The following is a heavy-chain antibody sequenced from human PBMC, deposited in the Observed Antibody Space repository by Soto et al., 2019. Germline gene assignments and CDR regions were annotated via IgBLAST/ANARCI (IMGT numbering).Heavy chain of an antibody. Sequence: SETLSLTCTVSGGSISSGDYYWSWIRQPPGKGLEWIGYIYYSGSTYYNPSLKSRVTISVDTSKNQFSLKLSSVTAADTAVYYCARDSLNYYDSSGAIDYWGQGTLVTVSS. CDR2: IYYSGST. CDR1: GGSISSGDYY. V-gene: IGHV4-30-4*01. D-gene: IGHD3-22*01. CDR3: ARDSLNYYDSSGAIDY. J-gene: IGHJ4*02.